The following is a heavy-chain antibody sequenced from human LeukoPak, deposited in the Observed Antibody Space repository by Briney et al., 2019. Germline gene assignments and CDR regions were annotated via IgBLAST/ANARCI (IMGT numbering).Heavy chain of an antibody. CDR1: GGTFSSYA. CDR2: IIPIFGTA. V-gene: IGHV1-69*06. J-gene: IGHJ4*02. Sequence: ASVKVSCKASGGTFSSYAISWVRQAPGQGLEWMGGIIPIFGTANYAQKFQGRVTITADKSTSTAYMELSSLRSEDAAVYYCAWGPYYYGSGSFAYFDYWGQGTLVTVSS. D-gene: IGHD3-10*01. CDR3: AWGPYYYGSGSFAYFDY.